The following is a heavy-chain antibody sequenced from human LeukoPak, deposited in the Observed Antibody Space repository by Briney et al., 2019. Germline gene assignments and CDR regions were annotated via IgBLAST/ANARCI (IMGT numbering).Heavy chain of an antibody. D-gene: IGHD3-22*01. V-gene: IGHV3-66*01. CDR3: AVNYYDSSGSYFNYFDY. J-gene: IGHJ4*02. CDR2: IYSGGNT. CDR1: GFTFSSYS. Sequence: GGSLRLSCAASGFTFSSYSMNWVRQAPGKGLEWVSVIYSGGNTYYADSVKGRFTISRDNSKNTLYLQMNSLRAEDTAVYYCAVNYYDSSGSYFNYFDYWGQGTLVTVSS.